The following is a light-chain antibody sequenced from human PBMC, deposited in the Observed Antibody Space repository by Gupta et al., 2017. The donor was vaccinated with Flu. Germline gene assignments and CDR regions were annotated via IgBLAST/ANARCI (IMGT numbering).Light chain of an antibody. Sequence: DIVMTQSPLSLPVTPGEPASISCRSSQSLQHSNGYNYLDWYVQKPGQSPQLLIYLGSNRASGVPVRFSGSGSGTDFTLKSSRGEAEDVGVYYCKQDLQTITFGQGTRMEIK. CDR2: LGS. CDR3: KQDLQTIT. CDR1: QSLQHSNGYNY. V-gene: IGKV2-28*01. J-gene: IGKJ5*01.